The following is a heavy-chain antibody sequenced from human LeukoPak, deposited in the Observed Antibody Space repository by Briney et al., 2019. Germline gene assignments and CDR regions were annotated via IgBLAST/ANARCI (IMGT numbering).Heavy chain of an antibody. J-gene: IGHJ4*02. CDR1: GYSITIGYY. D-gene: IGHD6-19*01. CDR2: IYHSGST. CDR3: ARHSWPGYSSGWIHPYYFDY. Sequence: SETLSLTCAVSGYSITIGYYWGWIRQPPGKGLEWIGSIYHSGSTYYNPSLKSRVTISVDTSKNQFSLKLSSVTAADTAVYYCARHSWPGYSSGWIHPYYFDYWGQGTLVTVSS. V-gene: IGHV4-38-2*01.